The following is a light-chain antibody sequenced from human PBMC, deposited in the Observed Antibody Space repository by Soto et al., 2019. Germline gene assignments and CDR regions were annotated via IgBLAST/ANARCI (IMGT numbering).Light chain of an antibody. CDR1: QSVSSN. CDR3: QQYNNWPPART. Sequence: EIVMTQSPATLSVSPGERATLSCRASQSVSSNLAWYQQKPGQPPRLLIYGASTRATGIPARFSGSVSGTEFTLTISSLQSEDFAVYYCQQYNNWPPARTFGQGTKVEIK. J-gene: IGKJ1*01. CDR2: GAS. V-gene: IGKV3-15*01.